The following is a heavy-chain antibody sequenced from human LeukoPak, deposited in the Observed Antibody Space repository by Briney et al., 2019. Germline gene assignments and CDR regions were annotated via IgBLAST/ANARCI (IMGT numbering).Heavy chain of an antibody. CDR2: INHSGST. CDR1: GGSFSGYY. CDR3: ARGIHLPNYYYYYMDV. Sequence: SETLSLTCAVYGGSFSGYYWSWIRQPPGKGLEWIGEINHSGSTNYNPSLKSRVTISVDTSKNQFSLKLSSVTAADTAVYYCARGIHLPNYYYYYMDVWGKGTTVTVSS. V-gene: IGHV4-34*01. J-gene: IGHJ6*03.